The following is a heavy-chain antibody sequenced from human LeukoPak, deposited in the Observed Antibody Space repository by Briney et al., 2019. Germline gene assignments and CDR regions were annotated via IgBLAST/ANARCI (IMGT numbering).Heavy chain of an antibody. CDR1: GFTFSSYA. J-gene: IGHJ5*02. D-gene: IGHD1-26*01. CDR2: IYSGGST. V-gene: IGHV3-66*02. Sequence: PGGSLRLSCAASGFTFSSYAMNWVRQAPGKGLQWVSTIYSGGSTFHADSVKGRFTVSRDNSRTTLYLQMDSLRPEDTAVYYCARDTTYSPWGQGTLVTVSS. CDR3: ARDTTYSP.